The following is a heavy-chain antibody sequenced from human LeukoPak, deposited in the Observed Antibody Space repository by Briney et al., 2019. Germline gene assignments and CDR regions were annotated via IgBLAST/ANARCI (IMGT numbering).Heavy chain of an antibody. CDR3: ASDYGANCCSYFDY. J-gene: IGHJ4*02. V-gene: IGHV3-30*04. CDR1: GFTFSRYA. CDR2: ISYDGREK. D-gene: IGHD4/OR15-4a*01. Sequence: GGSLRLSCAASGFTFSRYAMHWVRQTPGKGLEWVALISYDGREKSYADSVKGRFTVSRDNSKNTLYLQMNTLRTEDTAVYYCASDYGANCCSYFDYWGQGTLVTVSS.